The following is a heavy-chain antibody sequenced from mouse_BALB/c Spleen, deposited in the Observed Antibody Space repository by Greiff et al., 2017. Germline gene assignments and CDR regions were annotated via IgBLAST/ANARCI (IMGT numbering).Heavy chain of an antibody. J-gene: IGHJ2*01. CDR2: ISSGGST. CDR1: GFTFSSYA. Sequence: EVQLVESGGGLVKPGGSLKLSCAASGFTFSSYAMSWVRQTPEKRLEWVASISSGGSTYYPDSVKGRFTISRDNARNILYLQMSSLRSEDTAMYYCARGAHYAGYFDYWGQGTTLTVSS. V-gene: IGHV5-6-5*01. D-gene: IGHD1-1*01. CDR3: ARGAHYAGYFDY.